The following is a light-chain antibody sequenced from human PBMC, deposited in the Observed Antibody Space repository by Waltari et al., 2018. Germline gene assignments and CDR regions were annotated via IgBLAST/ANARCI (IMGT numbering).Light chain of an antibody. CDR3: QQYNSYPWT. CDR1: QRITSW. V-gene: IGKV1-5*03. Sequence: DIQMTQSPSTLSASVGSRVTLTCRASQRITSWLAWYQQIPGKPPKLLIYKASTLESGVPSRFSGSGSGTEFTLTISSLQPDDFATYYCQQYNSYPWTFGHGTKVELK. CDR2: KAS. J-gene: IGKJ1*01.